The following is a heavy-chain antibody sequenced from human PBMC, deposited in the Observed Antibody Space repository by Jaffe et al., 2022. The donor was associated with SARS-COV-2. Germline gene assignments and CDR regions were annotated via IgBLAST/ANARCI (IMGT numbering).Heavy chain of an antibody. J-gene: IGHJ3*02. CDR2: ISYDGSNK. CDR3: ARDMNTDAFDI. V-gene: IGHV3-30-3*01. Sequence: QVQLVESGGGVVQPGRSLRLSCAASGFTFSSYAMHWVRQAPGKGLEWVAVISYDGSNKYYADSVKGRFTISRDNSKNTLYLQMNSLRAEDTAVYYCARDMNTDAFDIWGQGTMVTVSS. D-gene: IGHD3-16*01. CDR1: GFTFSSYA.